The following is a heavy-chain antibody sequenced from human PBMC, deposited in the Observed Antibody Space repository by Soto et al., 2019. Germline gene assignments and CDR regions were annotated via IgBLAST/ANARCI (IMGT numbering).Heavy chain of an antibody. J-gene: IGHJ5*02. CDR2: IYYSGST. CDR1: GGSISSGGYY. CDR3: ARRAGTMVRGVISNWFDP. V-gene: IGHV4-31*03. D-gene: IGHD3-10*01. Sequence: QVQLQESGPGLVKPSQTLSLTCTVSGGSISSGGYYWSWIRQHPGKGLEWIGYIYYSGSTYYNPFPKRRDTIPVDXSKXQXSLKLSSVTAADTAVYYCARRAGTMVRGVISNWFDPWGQGTLVTVSS.